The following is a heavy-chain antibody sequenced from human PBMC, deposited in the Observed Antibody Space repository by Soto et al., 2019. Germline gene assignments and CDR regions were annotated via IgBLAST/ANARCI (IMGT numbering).Heavy chain of an antibody. V-gene: IGHV4-34*01. CDR3: ARSITIFGVVIIRSDY. J-gene: IGHJ4*02. D-gene: IGHD3-3*01. Sequence: QVQLQQGGAGLLKPSETLSLTCAVYGGSFSGYYWSWIRQPPGKGLEWIGEINHSGSTNYNPSLKSRVTISVDTSKNQFSLKLSSVTAADTAVYYCARSITIFGVVIIRSDYWGQGTLVTVSS. CDR2: INHSGST. CDR1: GGSFSGYY.